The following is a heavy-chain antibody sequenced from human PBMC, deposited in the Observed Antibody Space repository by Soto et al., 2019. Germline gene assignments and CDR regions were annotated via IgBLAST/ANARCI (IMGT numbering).Heavy chain of an antibody. CDR2: IYYSGST. D-gene: IGHD4-4*01. J-gene: IGHJ5*02. CDR1: GGSISSSSYY. Sequence: RSLTCTVSGGSISSSSYYWGWIRQPPGKGLEWIGSIYYSGSTYYNPSLKSRVTISVDTSKNQFSLKLTSVTAADTAVYYSARHDYSNYAGWFDPWGQGTLVTVSS. CDR3: ARHDYSNYAGWFDP. V-gene: IGHV4-39*01.